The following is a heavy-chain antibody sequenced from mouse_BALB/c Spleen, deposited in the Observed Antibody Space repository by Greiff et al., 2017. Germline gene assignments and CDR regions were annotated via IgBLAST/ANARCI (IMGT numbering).Heavy chain of an antibody. CDR3: ARGNYDYDRLYYFDY. J-gene: IGHJ2*01. V-gene: IGHV5-6-5*01. Sequence: EVKLVESGGGLVKPGGSLKLSCAASGFTFSSYAMSWVRQTPEKRLEWVASISSGGSTYYPDSVKGRFTISRDNARNILYLQMSSLRSEDTAMYYCARGNYDYDRLYYFDYWGQGTTLTVSS. CDR1: GFTFSSYA. D-gene: IGHD2-4*01. CDR2: ISSGGST.